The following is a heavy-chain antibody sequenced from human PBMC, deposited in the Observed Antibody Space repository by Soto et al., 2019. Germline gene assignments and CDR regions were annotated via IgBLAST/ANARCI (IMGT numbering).Heavy chain of an antibody. Sequence: QVQLQESGPGLVKPSETLSLTCTVSGVSISGYYWSWIRQPPGKGLEWIGYIYYSGSTNYNPSLKCRVTISVDTSKNQFSLKLSSVTAADTAVYYCARGYGDYVLDYWGQGTLVTVSS. CDR1: GVSISGYY. J-gene: IGHJ4*02. V-gene: IGHV4-59*01. CDR3: ARGYGDYVLDY. CDR2: IYYSGST. D-gene: IGHD4-17*01.